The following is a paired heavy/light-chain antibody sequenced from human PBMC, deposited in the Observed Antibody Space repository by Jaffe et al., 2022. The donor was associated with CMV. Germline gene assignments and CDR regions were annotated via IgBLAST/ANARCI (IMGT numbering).Light chain of an antibody. J-gene: IGKJ1*01. CDR3: QQYNNWPRT. CDR2: GAS. CDR1: QSVSSN. V-gene: IGKV3-15*01. Sequence: EIVMTQSPATLSVSPGERATLSCRASQSVSSNLAWYQQKPGQAPRLLIYGASTRATGIPARFSGSGSGTEFTLTISSLQSEDFAVYFCQQYNNWPRTFGQGTKVEIK.
Heavy chain of an antibody. J-gene: IGHJ4*02. V-gene: IGHV3-48*03. D-gene: IGHD3-3*01. Sequence: EVQLVESGGGLVQPGGSLRLSCTASGFTFSGSEMNWVRQAPGKGLEWVSYISSSGSTIYYADSVKGRFTISRDNAKNSLYLQMNSLRAEDTAVYYCARANFWSGWSFKPFDYWGQGTLVTVSS. CDR2: ISSSGSTI. CDR1: GFTFSGSE. CDR3: ARANFWSGWSFKPFDY.